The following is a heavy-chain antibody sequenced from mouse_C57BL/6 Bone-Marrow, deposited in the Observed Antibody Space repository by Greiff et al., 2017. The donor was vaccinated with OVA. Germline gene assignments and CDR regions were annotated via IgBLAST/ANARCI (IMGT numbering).Heavy chain of an antibody. Sequence: QVQLKESGPELVKPGASVKIFCKASGYAFSSSWMNWVKQRPGKGLEWIGRIYPGDGDTNYNGKFKGKATLTADKSSSTAYMQLSSLTSEDSAVYFCARSPITTVAPYYFDYWGQGTTLTVSS. CDR1: GYAFSSSW. J-gene: IGHJ2*01. D-gene: IGHD1-1*01. CDR3: ARSPITTVAPYYFDY. V-gene: IGHV1-82*01. CDR2: IYPGDGDT.